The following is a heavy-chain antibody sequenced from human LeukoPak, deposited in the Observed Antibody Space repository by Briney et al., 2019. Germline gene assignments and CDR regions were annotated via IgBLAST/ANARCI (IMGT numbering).Heavy chain of an antibody. D-gene: IGHD2-2*03. CDR3: ARAGVGFLFGMDV. V-gene: IGHV3-21*01. J-gene: IGHJ6*02. Sequence: GGSLRLSCAASGFTFSSYSMNWVRQAPGKWLEWVSSISSVSSYIYYADSVQGRFTLSRDKAENSLYLQMNSPRAEDTAVYYCARAGVGFLFGMDVWGQGTTVTVSS. CDR2: ISSVSSYI. CDR1: GFTFSSYS.